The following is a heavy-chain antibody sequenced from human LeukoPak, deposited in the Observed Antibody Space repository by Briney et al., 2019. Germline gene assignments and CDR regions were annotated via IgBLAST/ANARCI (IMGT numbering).Heavy chain of an antibody. CDR1: GGSISSSSYY. CDR3: ARQTLRLTDAFDI. J-gene: IGHJ3*02. Sequence: SETLSLTCTVSGGSISSSSYYWGWIRQPPGKGLEWIGSIYYSGSTYYNPSLKSRVTISVDTSKNQFSLKLSFVTAADTAVYYCARQTLRLTDAFDIWGQGTMATVSP. CDR2: IYYSGST. D-gene: IGHD4/OR15-4a*01. V-gene: IGHV4-39*01.